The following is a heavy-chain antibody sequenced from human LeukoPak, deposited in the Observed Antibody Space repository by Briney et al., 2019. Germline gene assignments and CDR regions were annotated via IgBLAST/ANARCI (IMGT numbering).Heavy chain of an antibody. CDR3: ARMDGTAIKNWFDP. D-gene: IGHD6-19*01. CDR2: MNPNTGNR. CDR1: GGTFSSYA. J-gene: IGHJ5*02. V-gene: IGHV1-8*02. Sequence: ASVKVSCKASGGTFSSYAISWVRQATGQGLEWVGWMNPNTGNRGYAQKFQGRVTMTRNTSISTAYMELSSLRSEDTAVYYCARMDGTAIKNWFDPWGQGTLVTVSS.